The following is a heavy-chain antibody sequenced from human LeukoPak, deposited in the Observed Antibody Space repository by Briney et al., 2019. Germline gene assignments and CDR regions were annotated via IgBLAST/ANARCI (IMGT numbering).Heavy chain of an antibody. D-gene: IGHD7-27*01. Sequence: GGSLRLSCAASGFTFSSYSMNWVRQAPGKGLEWVSYISSSSTTIYYADSVKGRFTISRDNAKNSLYLQMDSLRAEDTAVYYCASKWGYFDYWGQGTLVTVSS. J-gene: IGHJ4*02. CDR2: ISSSSTTI. V-gene: IGHV3-48*01. CDR1: GFTFSSYS. CDR3: ASKWGYFDY.